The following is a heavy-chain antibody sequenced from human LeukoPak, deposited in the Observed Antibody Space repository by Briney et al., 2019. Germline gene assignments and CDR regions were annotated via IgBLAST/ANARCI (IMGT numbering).Heavy chain of an antibody. J-gene: IGHJ4*02. CDR3: ARADETNMDY. CDR1: GFIFSRYG. CDR2: IWYDGSQE. Sequence: GGSLRLSCSVSGFIFSRYGMHWVRQAPGEGLEWVAVIWYDGSQEYYADSVKGRFTISRDNSKSTLFLEINSLRAEDTAQYYCARADETNMDYWGQGTLVIVST. V-gene: IGHV3-33*01. D-gene: IGHD2/OR15-2a*01.